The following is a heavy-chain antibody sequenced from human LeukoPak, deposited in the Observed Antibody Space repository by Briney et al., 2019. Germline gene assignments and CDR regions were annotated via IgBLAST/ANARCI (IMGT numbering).Heavy chain of an antibody. J-gene: IGHJ4*02. CDR1: GFTFSSYA. CDR3: AKDVGSGWESYFDY. CDR2: ISYDGSNK. D-gene: IGHD6-19*01. V-gene: IGHV3-30*18. Sequence: PGGSLRLSCAASGFTFSSYAMSWVRQAPGKGLEWVAVISYDGSNKYYADSVKGRFTISRDNSKNTLYLQMNSLRAEDTAVYYCAKDVGSGWESYFDYWGQGTLVTVSS.